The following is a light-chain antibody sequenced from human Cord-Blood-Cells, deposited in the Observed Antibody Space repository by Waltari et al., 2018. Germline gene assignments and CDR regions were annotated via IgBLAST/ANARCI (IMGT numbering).Light chain of an antibody. CDR1: QSISSY. CDR2: AAS. V-gene: IGKV1-39*01. J-gene: IGKJ1*01. CDR3: QQSYSTPRT. Sequence: DIQMTQSPSSLSASVGHRVTITCRASQSISSYLNWYQPKPGKAPKLLIYAASSLQSGFPSRFSGSGSGTDFTLTISSLQPEDFATYYCQQSYSTPRTFGQGTKVEIK.